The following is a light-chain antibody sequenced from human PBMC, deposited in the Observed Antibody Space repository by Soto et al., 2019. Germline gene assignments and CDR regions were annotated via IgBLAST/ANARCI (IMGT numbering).Light chain of an antibody. Sequence: DIQMTQSPSTLSASVGDRVTITCRASQSISSWLAWYQQKPGKAPKLLIYKASSLESGVPSRFSGSGSGTEFTLTISSLQPDDFATYYCQQYNNWPVFTFGPGTRVDFK. CDR3: QQYNNWPVFT. V-gene: IGKV1-5*03. J-gene: IGKJ3*01. CDR2: KAS. CDR1: QSISSW.